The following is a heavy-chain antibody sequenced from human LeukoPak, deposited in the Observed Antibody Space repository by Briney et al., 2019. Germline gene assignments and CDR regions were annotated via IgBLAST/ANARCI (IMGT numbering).Heavy chain of an antibody. CDR3: ASGAYDYIWGSSRPLDY. J-gene: IGHJ4*02. D-gene: IGHD3-16*02. V-gene: IGHV4-59*01. Sequence: PSETLSLTCTVSGDSISNNYWSWIRQPPGERLEWIGNIYYGGNTTYNPSLKSRVTISLDTSKNQFSLSLSSMTAADTAVYYCASGAYDYIWGSSRPLDYWGQGTLVTVSS. CDR1: GDSISNNY. CDR2: IYYGGNT.